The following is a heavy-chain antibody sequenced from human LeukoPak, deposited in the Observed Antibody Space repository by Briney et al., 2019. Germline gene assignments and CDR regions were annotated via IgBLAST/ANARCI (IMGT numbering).Heavy chain of an antibody. CDR2: INHSGST. CDR1: GGSFSGYY. J-gene: IGHJ4*02. V-gene: IGHV4-34*01. D-gene: IGHD3-22*01. Sequence: KPSETLSLTCAVYGGSFSGYYWSWIRQPPGKGLERIGEINHSGSTNYNPSLKSRVTISVDTSKNQFSLKLSSVTAADTAVYYCARMYYYDSSGRGHYFDYWGQGTLVTVSS. CDR3: ARMYYYDSSGRGHYFDY.